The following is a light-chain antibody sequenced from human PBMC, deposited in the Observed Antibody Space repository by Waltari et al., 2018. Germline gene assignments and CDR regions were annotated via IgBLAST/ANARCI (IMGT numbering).Light chain of an antibody. J-gene: IGKJ3*01. CDR2: DAS. V-gene: IGKV3-11*01. Sequence: EIVLTQSPATLSLSPGERATLSCRASQSVNNRLAWYQQKPGQAPRLLIYDASTRATGIPARFSGSGCGTDFTLTISSLEPEDFAVYYCQYRGHWPPGATFGPGTKVEIK. CDR3: QYRGHWPPGAT. CDR1: QSVNNR.